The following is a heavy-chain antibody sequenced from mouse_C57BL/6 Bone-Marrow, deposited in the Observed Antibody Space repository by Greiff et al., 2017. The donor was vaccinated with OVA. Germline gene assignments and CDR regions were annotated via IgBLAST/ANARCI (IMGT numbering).Heavy chain of an antibody. CDR3: ASRDGYFPWFAY. D-gene: IGHD2-3*01. CDR1: GFTFSDYG. CDR2: LSSGRSTI. V-gene: IGHV5-17*01. J-gene: IGHJ3*01. Sequence: EVKLMESGGGLVKPGGSLKLSCAASGFTFSDYGMHWVRQAPEKGLEWVAYLSSGRSTIYYADTVKGRFTISRDNAKNTLFLQMTSLRSEDTAMYYCASRDGYFPWFAYWGQGTLVTVSA.